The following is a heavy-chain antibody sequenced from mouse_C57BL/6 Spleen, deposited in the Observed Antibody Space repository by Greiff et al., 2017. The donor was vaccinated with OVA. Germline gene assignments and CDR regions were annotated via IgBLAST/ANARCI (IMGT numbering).Heavy chain of an antibody. CDR3: ASGDYDDGYYAMDY. V-gene: IGHV1-42*01. CDR2: INPSTGGT. J-gene: IGHJ4*01. CDR1: GYSFTGYY. Sequence: EVQLQQSGPELVKPGASVKISCKASGYSFTGYYMNWVKQSPEKSLEWIGEINPSTGGTTYNQTFKAKATLTVDKSSSTAYMQLKSLTSEDSAVYYCASGDYDDGYYAMDYWGQGTSVTVSS. D-gene: IGHD2-4*01.